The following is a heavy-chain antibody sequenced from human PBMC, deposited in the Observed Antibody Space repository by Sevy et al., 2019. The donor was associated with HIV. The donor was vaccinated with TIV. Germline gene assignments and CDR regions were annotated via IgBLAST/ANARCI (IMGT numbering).Heavy chain of an antibody. Sequence: GGSLRLSCAASGFTTGFTFCDYWMAWVRQAPGKGLEWVANIKEDGTEIYYLDSLKGRLTISKDNAKNLLYLQMNSLVAEDTAVYYCARGGYYGYSGLDYWGQGTLVTVSS. CDR2: IKEDGTEI. V-gene: IGHV3-7*01. CDR1: GFTTGFTFCDYW. J-gene: IGHJ4*02. D-gene: IGHD3-10*01. CDR3: ARGGYYGYSGLDY.